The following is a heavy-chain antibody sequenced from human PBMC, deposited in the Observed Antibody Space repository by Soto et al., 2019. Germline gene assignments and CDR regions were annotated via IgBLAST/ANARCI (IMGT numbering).Heavy chain of an antibody. V-gene: IGHV3-33*01. CDR2: IWYDGSNK. D-gene: IGHD2-15*01. J-gene: IGHJ4*02. CDR1: GFTFSSYG. Sequence: QVQLVESGGGVVQPGRSLRLSCAASGFTFSSYGMHWVRQAPGKGLEWVAVIWYDGSNKYYADSVKGRFTISRDNSKNTLYLQMNSLRAEDTAVYYCARDSRRYCSGGSCYNPDYWGQGTLLTVSS. CDR3: ARDSRRYCSGGSCYNPDY.